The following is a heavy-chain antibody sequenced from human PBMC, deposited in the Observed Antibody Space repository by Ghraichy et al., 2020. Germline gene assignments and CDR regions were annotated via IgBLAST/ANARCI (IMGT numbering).Heavy chain of an antibody. Sequence: TLSLTCTVSGGSISSYYWSWIRQPPGKGLEWIGYIYYSGSTNYNPSLKSRVTISVDTSKNQFSLKLSSVTAADTAVYYCASSRTEGYYDFWSGYGFDYWGQGTLVTVSS. V-gene: IGHV4-59*01. CDR2: IYYSGST. CDR1: GGSISSYY. D-gene: IGHD3-3*01. J-gene: IGHJ4*02. CDR3: ASSRTEGYYDFWSGYGFDY.